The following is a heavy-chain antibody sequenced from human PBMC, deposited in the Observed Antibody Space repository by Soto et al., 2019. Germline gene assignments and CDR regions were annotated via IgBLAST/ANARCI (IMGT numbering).Heavy chain of an antibody. Sequence: QVQLVQSETEVKKPGSAVRVSCKASGGTFNTYAMNWVRQAPGQGLEWMGGILPMFDRPRYAQKFPGRVTITVYEPTTTAYMDLSSLRSDDTAVYYCTRSIGSGGVIGGFDYWGQGTLVTVSS. CDR1: GGTFNTYA. V-gene: IGHV1-69*01. D-gene: IGHD3-16*02. J-gene: IGHJ4*02. CDR3: TRSIGSGGVIGGFDY. CDR2: ILPMFDRP.